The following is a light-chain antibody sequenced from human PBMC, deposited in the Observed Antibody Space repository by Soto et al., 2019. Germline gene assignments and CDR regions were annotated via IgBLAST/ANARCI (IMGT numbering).Light chain of an antibody. CDR3: QQYKNGWT. CDR2: GAS. CDR1: QSVYSS. Sequence: IVMMQSPATLSVSPGERATLSCRASQSVYSSLAWYQQKPGQAPRLLIYGASTRVTGIPARFSGSGSGTEFTLTISSLQSEDFAVYYCQQYKNGWTFGQGTKVDIK. J-gene: IGKJ1*01. V-gene: IGKV3-15*01.